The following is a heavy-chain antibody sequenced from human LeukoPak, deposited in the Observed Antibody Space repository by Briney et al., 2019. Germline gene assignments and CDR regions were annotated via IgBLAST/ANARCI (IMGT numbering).Heavy chain of an antibody. CDR2: IYYSGST. CDR3: AREGGFSGGYFDY. CDR1: GGSISSSSYY. D-gene: IGHD5-12*01. J-gene: IGHJ4*02. V-gene: IGHV4-39*07. Sequence: PSETLSLTCTVSGGSISSSSYYWGWIRQPPGKGLEWIGSIYYSGSTYYNPSLKSRVTISVDTSKNQFSLKLSSVTAADTAVYYCAREGGFSGGYFDYWGQGTLVTVSS.